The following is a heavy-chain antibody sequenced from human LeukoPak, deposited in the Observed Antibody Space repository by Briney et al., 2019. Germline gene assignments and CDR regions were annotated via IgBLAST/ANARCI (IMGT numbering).Heavy chain of an antibody. D-gene: IGHD3-10*01. J-gene: IGHJ6*03. V-gene: IGHV3-30*01. CDR1: GFTFSSYA. CDR2: ISYDGSNK. CDR3: ARDGSGDPDYCYYYMDV. Sequence: PGGSLRLSCAASGFTFSSYAMHWVRQAPGKGLEWVAVISYDGSNKYYADSVKGRFTISRGNSKNTLYLQMNSLRAEDTAVYYCARDGSGDPDYCYYYMDVWGKGTTVTVSS.